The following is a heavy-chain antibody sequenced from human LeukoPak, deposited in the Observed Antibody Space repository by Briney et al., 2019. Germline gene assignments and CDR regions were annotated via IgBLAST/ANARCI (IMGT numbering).Heavy chain of an antibody. CDR2: IYSGGST. CDR3: ARGPRYSWNYEGYNWFDP. V-gene: IGHV3-66*01. CDR1: GFTVSSNY. D-gene: IGHD1-7*01. Sequence: GGSLRLSCAASGFTVSSNYMSWVRQAPGKGLEWVSVIYSGGSTYYADSVKGRFTISRDNSKNTLYLQMNSLRAEDTAVYYCARGPRYSWNYEGYNWFDPWGQGTLVTVSS. J-gene: IGHJ5*02.